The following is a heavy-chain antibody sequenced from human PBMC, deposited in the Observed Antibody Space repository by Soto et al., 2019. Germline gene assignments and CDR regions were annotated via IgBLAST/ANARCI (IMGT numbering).Heavy chain of an antibody. CDR2: VLPISGST. D-gene: IGHD5-12*01. V-gene: IGHV1-69*06. Sequence: QVQLVQSGAEVRKPGSSVKVSCKTSGGLISKYSFNWVRQAPGQGLEWMGGVLPISGSTDYAQKFQGRLTITADRSTTTIYMELRRLRSDDTATYYCATIRIRGGPLRFEDGGQGMLISVSS. CDR3: ATIRIRGGPLRFED. J-gene: IGHJ4*01. CDR1: GGLISKYS.